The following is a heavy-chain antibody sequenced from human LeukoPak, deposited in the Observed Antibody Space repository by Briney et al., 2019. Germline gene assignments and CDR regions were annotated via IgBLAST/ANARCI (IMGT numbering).Heavy chain of an antibody. V-gene: IGHV1-69*13. CDR3: ARGTWIHPTQGSPPHFDY. Sequence: GASVKVSCKASGGTFSSYAISWVRQAPGQGLEWMGGIIPIFGTANYAQKFQGRVTITADESTSTAYMELSSLRSEDTAVYYCARGTWIHPTQGSPPHFDYWGQGTLVTVSS. CDR2: IIPIFGTA. CDR1: GGTFSSYA. J-gene: IGHJ4*02. D-gene: IGHD5-18*01.